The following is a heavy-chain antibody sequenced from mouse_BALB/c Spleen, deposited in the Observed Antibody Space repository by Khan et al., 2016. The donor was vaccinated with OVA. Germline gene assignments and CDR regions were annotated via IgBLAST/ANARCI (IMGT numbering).Heavy chain of an antibody. J-gene: IGHJ3*01. V-gene: IGHV3-2*02. CDR2: LSYSGST. CDR1: GYSITSDYV. D-gene: IGHD3-3*01. CDR3: TRGRAN. Sequence: EVQLQESGPGLVKPSQSLSLTCTVTGYSITSDYVWNWIRQFPGNKLEWMGYLSYSGSTSYTPSLKSRFSITRDTSKNQVFLQLNSMTTEDPATYYCTRGRANWGQGTLVTVSA.